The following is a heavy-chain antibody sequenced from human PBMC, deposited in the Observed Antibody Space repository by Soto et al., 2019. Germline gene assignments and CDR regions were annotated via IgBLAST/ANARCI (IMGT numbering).Heavy chain of an antibody. CDR2: IYYSGST. CDR1: GGSISGYY. Sequence: PSETLSLTCTVSGGSISGYYWTWIRQPPGKGLEWIGYIYYSGSTNYNPSLKSRVTISVDTSKNQFSLKLSSVTAADTAVYYCARGYSNFAYWGQGTLVTVSS. V-gene: IGHV4-59*01. CDR3: ARGYSNFAY. D-gene: IGHD5-12*01. J-gene: IGHJ4*02.